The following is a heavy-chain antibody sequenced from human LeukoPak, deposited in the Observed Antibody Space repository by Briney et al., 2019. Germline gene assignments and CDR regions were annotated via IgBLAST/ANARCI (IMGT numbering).Heavy chain of an antibody. Sequence: GGSLRLSCAASGFTFSDYSMNWVRQAPGKGLEWVSSISSSSSYIYYADSVKGRFTISRDNAKNSLYLQMNSLRAEDTAVYYCARAFSFGGVIVVYYFDYWGQGTLVTVSS. CDR3: ARAFSFGGVIVVYYFDY. D-gene: IGHD3-16*02. V-gene: IGHV3-21*01. J-gene: IGHJ4*02. CDR1: GFTFSDYS. CDR2: ISSSSSYI.